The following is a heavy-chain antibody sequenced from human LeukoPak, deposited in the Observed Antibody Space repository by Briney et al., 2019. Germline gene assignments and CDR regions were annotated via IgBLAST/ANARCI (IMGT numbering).Heavy chain of an antibody. CDR2: IYTSGST. J-gene: IGHJ4*02. CDR3: ARESRFRYSGSWVKFETDY. D-gene: IGHD1-26*01. V-gene: IGHV4-4*07. Sequence: PSETLFLTCTVSGGSISSYYWSWIRQPAGKGLEWIGRIYTSGSTNYNPSLKSRVTMSVDTSKNQFSLKLSSVTAADTAVYYCARESRFRYSGSWVKFETDYWGQGTLVTVSS. CDR1: GGSISSYY.